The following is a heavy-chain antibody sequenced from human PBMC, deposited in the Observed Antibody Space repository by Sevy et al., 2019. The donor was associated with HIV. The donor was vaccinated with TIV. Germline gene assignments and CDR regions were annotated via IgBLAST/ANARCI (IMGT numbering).Heavy chain of an antibody. CDR3: ARDGSSGGLFLKDYYYFGMDV. D-gene: IGHD3-16*01. V-gene: IGHV3-30*04. CDR1: GFTFSSYA. Sequence: GGSLRLSCAASGFTFSSYAMHWVRQAPGKGLEWVAVISYDGNNKYHADSVKDRFTISRDNSKNTLYLQMNSLRAEGTAVYYCARDGSSGGLFLKDYYYFGMDVWGQGTTVTVSS. CDR2: ISYDGNNK. J-gene: IGHJ6*02.